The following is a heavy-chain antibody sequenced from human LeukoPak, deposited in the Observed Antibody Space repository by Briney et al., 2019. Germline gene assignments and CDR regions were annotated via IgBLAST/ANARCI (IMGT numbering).Heavy chain of an antibody. D-gene: IGHD5-12*01. CDR3: ARGTGIVATIDTTPFDY. Sequence: PSETLSLTCAVYGGSFSGYYWNWIRQPPGKGLEWIGEINHSGSTNYNPSLKSRVTISVDTSKNQFSLKLSSVTAADTAVYYCARGTGIVATIDTTPFDYWGQGTLVTVS. J-gene: IGHJ4*02. CDR1: GGSFSGYY. CDR2: INHSGST. V-gene: IGHV4-34*01.